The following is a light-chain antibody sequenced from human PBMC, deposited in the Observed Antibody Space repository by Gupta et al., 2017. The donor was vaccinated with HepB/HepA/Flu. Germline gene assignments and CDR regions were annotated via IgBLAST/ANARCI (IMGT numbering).Light chain of an antibody. CDR2: AAS. V-gene: IGKV3-11*01. CDR1: QTVSSY. Sequence: EVVLTQSPATLSLSPGERATLSCRASQTVSSYLAWYQQKPGQAPRLLIYAASNRATGIPASFSGSGSGTDFPLTISRLAPDDFAVYYCPQRSNWPPTFGQGTRVEIK. J-gene: IGKJ5*01. CDR3: PQRSNWPPT.